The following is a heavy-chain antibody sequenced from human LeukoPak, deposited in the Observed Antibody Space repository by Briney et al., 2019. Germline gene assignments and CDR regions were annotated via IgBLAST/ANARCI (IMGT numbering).Heavy chain of an antibody. D-gene: IGHD6-13*01. J-gene: IGHJ4*02. V-gene: IGHV3-30*04. Sequence: GRSLRLSCAASGFSFTTYAMHWVRQAPGKGMDWVAVVSYDGSNKYYADSVKGRFTISRDNSKNTLYLQMNSLRPEDTAVYYCAREAAGGATHVYWGQGTLVTVSS. CDR1: GFSFTTYA. CDR2: VSYDGSNK. CDR3: AREAAGGATHVY.